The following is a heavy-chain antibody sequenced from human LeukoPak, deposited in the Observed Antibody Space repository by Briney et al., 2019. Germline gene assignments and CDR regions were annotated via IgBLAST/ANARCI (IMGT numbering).Heavy chain of an antibody. Sequence: GGSLRLPCAASGFTFDDYAMHWVRQAPGKGLEWVSLISGDGGSTYYADSVKGRFTISRDNSKNSLYLQMNSLRTEDTALYYCAKDKELLQWLVRPYYFDYWGQGTLVTVSS. J-gene: IGHJ4*02. CDR2: ISGDGGST. CDR1: GFTFDDYA. CDR3: AKDKELLQWLVRPYYFDY. V-gene: IGHV3-43*02. D-gene: IGHD6-19*01.